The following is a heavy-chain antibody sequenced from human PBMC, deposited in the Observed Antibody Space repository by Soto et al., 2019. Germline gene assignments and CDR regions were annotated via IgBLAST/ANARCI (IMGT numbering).Heavy chain of an antibody. V-gene: IGHV3-48*02. CDR3: ARDWDIVILSVPIPNYNYGRDV. D-gene: IGHD2-15*01. Sequence: PGGSLRLSCEGSGFTFSAYAMNWVRQAPGKGLEWVSYISSRSDTLYYADSVKGRFTISRDNAKNSVYLQVNNLRDEDTAVYYCARDWDIVILSVPIPNYNYGRDVWGQGTTVTVSS. CDR1: GFTFSAYA. J-gene: IGHJ6*02. CDR2: ISSRSDTL.